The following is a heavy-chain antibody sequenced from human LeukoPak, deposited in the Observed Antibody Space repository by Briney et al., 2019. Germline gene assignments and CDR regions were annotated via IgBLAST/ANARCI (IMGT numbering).Heavy chain of an antibody. V-gene: IGHV3-23*01. Sequence: GGSLRLSCAASGFTFSGYVMTWVRQPPGKGLQWVADISGSGGSTYYADSVKGRFSISRDNSKNTLYLQMNSLRAEDTAVYYCAGLYDYGNLAFDYWGQGTLVTVSS. CDR3: AGLYDYGNLAFDY. J-gene: IGHJ4*02. CDR1: GFTFSGYV. D-gene: IGHD4-11*01. CDR2: ISGSGGST.